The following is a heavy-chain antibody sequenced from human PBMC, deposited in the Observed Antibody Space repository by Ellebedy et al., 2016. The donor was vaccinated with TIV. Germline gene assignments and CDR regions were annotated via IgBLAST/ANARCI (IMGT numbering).Heavy chain of an antibody. V-gene: IGHV5-51*01. CDR3: ATSGSYYDHYFDH. D-gene: IGHD1-26*01. CDR2: IYPYDSDT. J-gene: IGHJ4*02. CDR1: GYTFTTYW. Sequence: GESLKISCQGSGYTFTTYWIGWVRQMPGKGLEWMGIIYPYDSDTRYSPSFQGQVSFSADKSISTAYLQWSSLKASDSAIYNCATSGSYYDHYFDHWGQGTLVTVSS.